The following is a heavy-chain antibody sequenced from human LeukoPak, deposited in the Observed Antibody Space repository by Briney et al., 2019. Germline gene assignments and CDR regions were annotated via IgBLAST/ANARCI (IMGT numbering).Heavy chain of an antibody. CDR3: ARDCSSTSCSAY. CDR1: GYTFTSYG. Sequence: GSVKVSCKASGYTFTSYGISWVRQAPGQGLEWMGWISAYNGNTNYAQKLQGRVTMTTDTSTSTAYMELRSLRSDDTAVYYCARDCSSTSCSAYWGQGTLVTVSS. CDR2: ISAYNGNT. D-gene: IGHD2-2*01. J-gene: IGHJ4*02. V-gene: IGHV1-18*01.